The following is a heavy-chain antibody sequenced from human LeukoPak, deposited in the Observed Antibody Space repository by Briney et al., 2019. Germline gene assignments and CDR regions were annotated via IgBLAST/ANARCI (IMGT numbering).Heavy chain of an antibody. CDR1: GGSISSGGYY. Sequence: PSETLSLTCIVSGGSISSGGYYWSWIRQPPGKGLEWIGYIYYSGSTNYNPSLKSRVTISVDTSKNQFSLKLCSVTAADTAVYYCARESGSRLGYCSSTSCPPSAADAFDIWGQGTMVTVSS. D-gene: IGHD2-2*01. CDR2: IYYSGST. CDR3: ARESGSRLGYCSSTSCPPSAADAFDI. V-gene: IGHV4-61*08. J-gene: IGHJ3*02.